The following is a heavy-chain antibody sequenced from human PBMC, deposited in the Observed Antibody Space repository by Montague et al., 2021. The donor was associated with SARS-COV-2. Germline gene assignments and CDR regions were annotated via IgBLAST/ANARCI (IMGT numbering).Heavy chain of an antibody. D-gene: IGHD6-19*01. CDR3: ARHGSVTGTSLVH. CDR2: IYPGDSDT. Sequence: QSGAEVKTPGESLKTSCKGSGYSFTSYWIGWVRQMPGKGLEWMGIIYPGDSDTRYSPSFQGQVTISADKSITTTYLQWSSLKASDTAMYYCARHGSVTGTSLVHWGQGTLVTVSS. CDR1: GYSFTSYW. J-gene: IGHJ4*02. V-gene: IGHV5-51*01.